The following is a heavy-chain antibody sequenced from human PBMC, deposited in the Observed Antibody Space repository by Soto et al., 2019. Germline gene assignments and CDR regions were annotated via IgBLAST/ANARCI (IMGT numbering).Heavy chain of an antibody. D-gene: IGHD2-8*01. CDR1: GFTFSSYA. J-gene: IGHJ4*02. CDR2: ISGSGGST. Sequence: EVQLLESGGGLVQPRGSLRLSCAASGFTFSSYAMSWVRQAPGKGLEWVSAISGSGGSTYYADSVKGRFTISRDNSKNTLYLQMNSLRAEDTAVYYCAKAEHTDKYCTNGVCYVDYWGQGTLVTVSS. CDR3: AKAEHTDKYCTNGVCYVDY. V-gene: IGHV3-23*01.